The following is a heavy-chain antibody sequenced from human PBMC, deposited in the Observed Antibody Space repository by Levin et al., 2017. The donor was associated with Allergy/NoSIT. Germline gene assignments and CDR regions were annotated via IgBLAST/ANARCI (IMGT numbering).Heavy chain of an antibody. D-gene: IGHD3-9*01. J-gene: IGHJ6*03. CDR1: GGSISDGSYY. CDR3: ARDLIFDLLTRHNHYYYIDV. CDR2: ISTTGTT. Sequence: SETLSLTCTVTGGSISDGSYYWTWIRQPAGKGLEWIGRISTTGTTNYNPSLKGRVTISRDTSENQFSLKLSSVTAADTAVYYCARDLIFDLLTRHNHYYYIDVWGKGTTVTVSS. V-gene: IGHV4-61*02.